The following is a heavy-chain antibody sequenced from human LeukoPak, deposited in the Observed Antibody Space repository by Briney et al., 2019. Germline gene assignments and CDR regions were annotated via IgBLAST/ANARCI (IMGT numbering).Heavy chain of an antibody. CDR2: IIPIFGTA. CDR1: GGTFSSYA. V-gene: IGHV1-69*05. CDR3: ARDIVRWLGDPLDY. D-gene: IGHD6-19*01. Sequence: GASVKVSCKASGGTFSSYAISWVRQAPGQGLEWMGGIIPIFGTANYAQKFQGRVTITTDESTSTAYMELSSLRSEDTAVYYCARDIVRWLGDPLDYWGQGTLVTVSS. J-gene: IGHJ4*02.